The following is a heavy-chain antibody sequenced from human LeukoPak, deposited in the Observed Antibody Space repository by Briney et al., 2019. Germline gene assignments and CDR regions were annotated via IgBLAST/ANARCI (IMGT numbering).Heavy chain of an antibody. CDR3: ARRSTVTRTYSFDY. CDR2: INSGDNT. CDR1: GFTFSSYA. Sequence: GGSLRLSCAASGFTFSSYAMSWVRQAPGKGLEWVSSINSGDNTHYAGSVKGRFTISRDNSKNTLYLQMNSLGADDTAVYYCARRSTVTRTYSFDYWGQGTLVTVSS. J-gene: IGHJ4*02. D-gene: IGHD4-17*01. V-gene: IGHV3-23*01.